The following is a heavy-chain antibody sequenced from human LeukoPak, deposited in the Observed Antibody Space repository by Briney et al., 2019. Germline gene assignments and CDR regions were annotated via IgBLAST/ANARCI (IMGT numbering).Heavy chain of an antibody. Sequence: PSETLSLTCAVYGGSFSGYYWSWIRQPPGKGLEWIGEINHSGSTNYNPSLKSRVTISVDTSKNQFSLKLSSATAADTAVYYCARVSTHIDYWGQGTLVTVSS. CDR2: INHSGST. CDR3: ARVSTHIDY. CDR1: GGSFSGYY. J-gene: IGHJ4*02. V-gene: IGHV4-34*01.